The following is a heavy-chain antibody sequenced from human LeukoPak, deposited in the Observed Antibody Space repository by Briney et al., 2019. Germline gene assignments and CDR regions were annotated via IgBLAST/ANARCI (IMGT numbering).Heavy chain of an antibody. J-gene: IGHJ4*02. CDR2: INQSGST. V-gene: IGHV4-34*01. D-gene: IGHD3-10*01. Sequence: SETLSLTCTVYGGSFSGHYWSWIRQPPGKGLEWIGEINQSGSTNYNPSLKSRVTISVDTSKNQFSLRLSSVTAADTAVYYCARGYGQGSYYNYWGQGTLVTVSS. CDR3: ARGYGQGSYYNY. CDR1: GGSFSGHY.